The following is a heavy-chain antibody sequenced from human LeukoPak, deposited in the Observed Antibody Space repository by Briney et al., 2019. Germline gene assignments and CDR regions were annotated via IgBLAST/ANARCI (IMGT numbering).Heavy chain of an antibody. V-gene: IGHV3-30*02. Sequence: GGSLRLSCAASGFTFSSYAMSWVRQAPGKGLEWVAFIRYDGSNKYYADSVKGRFTISRDNSKNTLYLQMNSLRAEDTAVYYCAKDGATYYYDSSGYFLDYWGQGTLVTVSS. D-gene: IGHD3-22*01. CDR1: GFTFSSYA. J-gene: IGHJ4*02. CDR3: AKDGATYYYDSSGYFLDY. CDR2: IRYDGSNK.